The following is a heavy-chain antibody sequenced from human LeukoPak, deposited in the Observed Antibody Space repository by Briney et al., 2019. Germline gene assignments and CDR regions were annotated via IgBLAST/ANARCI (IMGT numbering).Heavy chain of an antibody. J-gene: IGHJ4*02. V-gene: IGHV3-9*01. CDR2: ISWNSAIV. CDR3: AKDHPPTYYYDSSGYYGLSYYFDY. D-gene: IGHD3-22*01. CDR1: GFIFDDYA. Sequence: GGSLRLSCAASGFIFDDYAMHWVRQAPGKGLEWVSGISWNSAIVVYADSVKGRFTISRDNSKNTLYLQMNSLRAEDTAVYYCAKDHPPTYYYDSSGYYGLSYYFDYWGQGTLVTVSS.